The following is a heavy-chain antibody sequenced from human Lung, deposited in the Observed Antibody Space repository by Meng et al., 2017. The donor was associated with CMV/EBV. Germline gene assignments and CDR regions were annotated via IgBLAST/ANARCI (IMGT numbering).Heavy chain of an antibody. CDR3: AKDLLTGINYYYGMDV. CDR2: IQYDGNTT. J-gene: IGHJ6*02. CDR1: GFSFSSHG. Sequence: GGSLRLSCAASGFSFSSHGMHWVRQAPGKGLEWVAVIQYDGNTTYFADSVKGRFTISRDNSKNTLYLEMNSLSAEDTAVYYCAKDLLTGINYYYGMDVWGQGTTVTVSS. V-gene: IGHV3-30*02. D-gene: IGHD1-20*01.